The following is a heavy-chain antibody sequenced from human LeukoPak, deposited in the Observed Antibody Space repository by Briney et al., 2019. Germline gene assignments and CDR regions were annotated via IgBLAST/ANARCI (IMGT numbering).Heavy chain of an antibody. D-gene: IGHD3-22*01. CDR2: ISAYNGNT. Sequence: GASVTVSCKASGYTFTSYYMHWVRQAPGQGLEWMGWISAYNGNTNYAQKFQGRVTMTTDTSTSTAYMELRSLRSDDTAVYYCARGSTARYYYDSSGYYRGAVDYWGQGTLVTISS. CDR1: GYTFTSYY. J-gene: IGHJ4*02. CDR3: ARGSTARYYYDSSGYYRGAVDY. V-gene: IGHV1-18*04.